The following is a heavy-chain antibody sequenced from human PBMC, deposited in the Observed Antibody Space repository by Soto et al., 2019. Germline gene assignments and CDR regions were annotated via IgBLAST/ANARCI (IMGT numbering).Heavy chain of an antibody. J-gene: IGHJ4*02. D-gene: IGHD6-13*01. V-gene: IGHV3-30-3*01. Sequence: GGSLRLSCAASGFTFSSYAMHWVRQAPGKGLEWVAVISYDGSNKYYADSVKGRFTISRDNSKNTLYLQMNSLRAEDTAVYYCARGGIAAAGLIFDYWGREPWSPSPQ. CDR1: GFTFSSYA. CDR3: ARGGIAAAGLIFDY. CDR2: ISYDGSNK.